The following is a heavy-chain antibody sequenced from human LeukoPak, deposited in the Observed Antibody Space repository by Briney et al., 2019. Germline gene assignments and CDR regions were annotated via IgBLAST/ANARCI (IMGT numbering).Heavy chain of an antibody. CDR1: GFTFEDYT. CDR2: ISWDGTT. Sequence: PGGSLRLSCAASGFTFEDYTMHWVRQVPGKTLQWVSLISWDGTTYYTDSVKGRFTISRDNNKDSLYLQMDTLRSEDTAFYYCVKDLSYESSGSFFDYWGQRTLVTVSS. J-gene: IGHJ4*02. D-gene: IGHD3-22*01. V-gene: IGHV3-43*01. CDR3: VKDLSYESSGSFFDY.